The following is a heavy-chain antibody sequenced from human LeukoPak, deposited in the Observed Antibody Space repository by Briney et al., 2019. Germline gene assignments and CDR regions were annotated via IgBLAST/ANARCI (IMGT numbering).Heavy chain of an antibody. J-gene: IGHJ5*02. CDR3: ARGSSGYSYTGEDTFDP. Sequence: TSETLSLTCAVSGGSISSGGYSWSWIRQPPGKGLEWIRYIYHSGSTYYNPSLKSRVTILVDRSKNQFSLKLSSVTAADTAVYYCARGSSGYSYTGEDTFDPWGQGTLVTVSS. CDR1: GGSISSGGYS. D-gene: IGHD3-22*01. V-gene: IGHV4-30-2*01. CDR2: IYHSGST.